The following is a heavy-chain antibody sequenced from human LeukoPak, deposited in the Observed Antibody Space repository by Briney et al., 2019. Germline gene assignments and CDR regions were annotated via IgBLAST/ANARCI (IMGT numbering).Heavy chain of an antibody. Sequence: PGGSLRLSSAASGFTFSSYGMHWVRQAPGKGLEWVAVISYDGSNKYYADSVKGRFTISRDNSKNTLYLQMNSLRAEDTAVYYCAKGGIAAAGYFDYWGQGTLVTVSS. CDR2: ISYDGSNK. D-gene: IGHD6-13*01. J-gene: IGHJ4*02. CDR3: AKGGIAAAGYFDY. V-gene: IGHV3-30*18. CDR1: GFTFSSYG.